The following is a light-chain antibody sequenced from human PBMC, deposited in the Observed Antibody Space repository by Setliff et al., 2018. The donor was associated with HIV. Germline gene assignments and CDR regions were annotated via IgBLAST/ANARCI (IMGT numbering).Light chain of an antibody. V-gene: IGLV2-14*01. Sequence: QSALTQPASVSGSPGQSITISCTGTSSDVGGYNYVSWYQQHPGKAPKLMIYDVSNRPSGVSNRFSGSKSGNTASLTTSGLQAEDEADYYCSSYTSISTLYVFGTGTKVTVL. CDR2: DVS. CDR1: SSDVGGYNY. J-gene: IGLJ1*01. CDR3: SSYTSISTLYV.